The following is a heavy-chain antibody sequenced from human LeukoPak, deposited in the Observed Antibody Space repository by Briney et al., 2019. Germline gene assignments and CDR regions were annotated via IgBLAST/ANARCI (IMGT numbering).Heavy chain of an antibody. J-gene: IGHJ3*02. V-gene: IGHV4-59*01. CDR3: ARDRCSSTSCWAFDI. CDR1: GGSISSYY. D-gene: IGHD2-2*01. Sequence: SETLSLTCTVSGGSISSYYWSWIRQLPGKGLEWIGYIYYSGSTNYNPSLKSRVTISVDTSKNQFSLKLSSVAAADTAVYYCARDRCSSTSCWAFDIWGQGTMVTVSS. CDR2: IYYSGST.